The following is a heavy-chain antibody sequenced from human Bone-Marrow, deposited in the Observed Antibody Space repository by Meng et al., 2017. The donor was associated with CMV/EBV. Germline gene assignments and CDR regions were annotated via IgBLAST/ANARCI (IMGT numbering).Heavy chain of an antibody. J-gene: IGHJ4*02. CDR2: INPNSGGT. V-gene: IGHV1-2*02. CDR3: ARYCGGDCYPMGGFDY. CDR1: GYTFTGYY. D-gene: IGHD2-21*01. Sequence: ASVKVSCKASGYTFTGYYMHWVRQAPGQGLEWMGWINPNSGGTNYAQKFQGRVTMTRDTSISTAYMELSRLRSDDAAVYYCARYCGGDCYPMGGFDYCGQGTLVTVSS.